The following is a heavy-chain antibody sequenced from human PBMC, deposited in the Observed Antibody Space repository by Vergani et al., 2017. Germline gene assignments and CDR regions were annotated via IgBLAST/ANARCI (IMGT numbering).Heavy chain of an antibody. CDR1: GGSFSGYY. V-gene: IGHV4-34*01. D-gene: IGHD2-8*01. CDR2: INHSGSP. J-gene: IGHJ6*03. Sequence: QVQLQQWGAGLLKPSETLSLTCAVYGGSFSGYYWSWIRQPPGKGLEWIGEINHSGSPNYNPSLKIRVTISVDTSKIQFSLKLSSVTAADTAVYYCARSVSAGYYYYYMDVWGKGTTVTVSS. CDR3: ARSVSAGYYYYYMDV.